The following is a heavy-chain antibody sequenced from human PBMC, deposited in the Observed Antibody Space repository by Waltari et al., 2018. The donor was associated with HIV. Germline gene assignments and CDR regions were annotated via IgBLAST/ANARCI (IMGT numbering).Heavy chain of an antibody. Sequence: EVQLVESGGGLVKPGGSLRLSCAALGFTFSSYSMNWVRQAPGKGLEWVSSISSSSSYIYYADSVKGRFTISRDNAKNSLYLQMNSLRAEDTAVYYCARDPRRDPTLYYFDYWGQGTLVTVSS. J-gene: IGHJ4*02. V-gene: IGHV3-21*01. CDR3: ARDPRRDPTLYYFDY. D-gene: IGHD1-26*01. CDR1: GFTFSSYS. CDR2: ISSSSSYI.